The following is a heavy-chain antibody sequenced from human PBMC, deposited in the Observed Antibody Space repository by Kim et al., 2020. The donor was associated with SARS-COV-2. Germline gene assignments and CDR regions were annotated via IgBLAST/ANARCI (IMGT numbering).Heavy chain of an antibody. Sequence: YNPSLKSRLTVSVDTSKNQMSLKLSSVTAADTAVYYCARGLVFYYYGMDVWGQGTAVTVSS. V-gene: IGHV4-39*01. J-gene: IGHJ6*02. D-gene: IGHD3-16*01. CDR3: ARGLVFYYYGMDV.